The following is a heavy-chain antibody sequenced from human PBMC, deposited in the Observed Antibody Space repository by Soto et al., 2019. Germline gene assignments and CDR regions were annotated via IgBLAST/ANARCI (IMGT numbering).Heavy chain of an antibody. D-gene: IGHD2-15*01. J-gene: IGHJ4*02. Sequence: TLSLTCPVSGGSISRSAYDWLLIRLLLGKGMEWIGYIYYSGSTYYNPSLKSRVTISVDTSKNQFSLKLSSVTAADTAVYYCAREKIIGLFDSWGQRTLVTVSS. CDR2: IYYSGST. CDR1: GGSISRSAYD. CDR3: AREKIIGLFDS. V-gene: IGHV4-31*03.